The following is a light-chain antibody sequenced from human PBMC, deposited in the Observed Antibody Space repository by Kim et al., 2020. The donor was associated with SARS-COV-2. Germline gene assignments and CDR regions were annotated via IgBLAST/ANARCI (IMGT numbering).Light chain of an antibody. CDR1: SSAVGVYNY. J-gene: IGLJ1*01. CDR3: SSYTSSSTLYV. CDR2: DVS. Sequence: QSITISCTGTSSAVGVYNYVSWYQQHPGKPPKLMIYDVSNRPSGVSNRFSGSKSGNTASLTISGLQAEDEADYYCSSYTSSSTLYVFGTGTKVTVL. V-gene: IGLV2-14*03.